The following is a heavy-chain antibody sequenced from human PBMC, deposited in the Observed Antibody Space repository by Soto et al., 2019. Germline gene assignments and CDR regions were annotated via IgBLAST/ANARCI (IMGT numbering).Heavy chain of an antibody. D-gene: IGHD3-3*01. CDR1: GGSISSYY. J-gene: IGHJ4*02. Sequence: QVQLQESGPGLVKPSETLSLTCTVSGGSISSYYWSWIRQPPGKGLEWIGYIYYSGSTNYNPSLKSRVTISVDTSKNQFSLKLSSVTAADTAVYYCARSPYYDFWGGYYFDYWGQGTLVTVSS. CDR2: IYYSGST. CDR3: ARSPYYDFWGGYYFDY. V-gene: IGHV4-59*12.